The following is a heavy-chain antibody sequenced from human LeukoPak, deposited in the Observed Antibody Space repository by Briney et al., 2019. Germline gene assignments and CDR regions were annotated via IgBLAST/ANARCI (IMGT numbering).Heavy chain of an antibody. CDR2: ISSSSSYI. CDR1: GFTFSSYS. V-gene: IGHV3-21*01. D-gene: IGHD3-22*01. Sequence: GGSLRLSCAASGFTFSSYSMNWVRQAPGKGLEWVSSISSSSSYIYYADSVKGRFTISRDNAKNSLYLQMNSLRAEDTAVYYCARNWAGPQWLPPHYYYYMDVWGKGTTVTVSS. CDR3: ARNWAGPQWLPPHYYYYMDV. J-gene: IGHJ6*03.